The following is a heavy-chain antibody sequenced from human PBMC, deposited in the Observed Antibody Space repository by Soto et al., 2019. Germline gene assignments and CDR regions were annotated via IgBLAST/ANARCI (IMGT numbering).Heavy chain of an antibody. CDR3: AKDKGITAEKYYFDY. D-gene: IGHD6-13*01. CDR1: GFTFSSYA. V-gene: IGHV3-30-3*01. Sequence: GGSLRLSCASSGFTFSSYAMHWVRQAPGKGLEWVAVISYDGSNKYYADSVKGRFTISRDNSKNTLYLQMNSLRTEDTAVYYCAKDKGITAEKYYFDYWGQGTQVTVSS. J-gene: IGHJ4*02. CDR2: ISYDGSNK.